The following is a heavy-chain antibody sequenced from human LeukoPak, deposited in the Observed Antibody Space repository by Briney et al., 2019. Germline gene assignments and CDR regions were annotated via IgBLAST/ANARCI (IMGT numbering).Heavy chain of an antibody. CDR3: ASRVVPAAMGVSDI. V-gene: IGHV4-30-4*08. J-gene: IGHJ3*02. CDR2: IYYSGST. D-gene: IGHD2-2*01. Sequence: SQTLSLTCTVSGGSISSGDYYWSWIRQPPGKGLEWIGYIYYSGSTYYNPSLKSRVTISVDTSKNQFSLKLSSVTAADTAVDDCASRVVPAAMGVSDIWGKGKMVTVFS. CDR1: GGSISSGDYY.